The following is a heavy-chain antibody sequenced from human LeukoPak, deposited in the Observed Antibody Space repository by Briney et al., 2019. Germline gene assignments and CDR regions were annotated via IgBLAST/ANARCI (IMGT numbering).Heavy chain of an antibody. V-gene: IGHV3-23*01. CDR1: GFTFSDCD. CDR2: ITSSGGTS. Sequence: GGSLRLSCLASGFTFSDCDMSWVRPSPGKGPEWVSAITSSGGTSFYADSVKGRFTISRDNSKSTMYLQMSGLRADDTAVYYCAEIGSGNKFDFWGQGTLVTVSS. D-gene: IGHD3-3*01. CDR3: AEIGSGNKFDF. J-gene: IGHJ4*02.